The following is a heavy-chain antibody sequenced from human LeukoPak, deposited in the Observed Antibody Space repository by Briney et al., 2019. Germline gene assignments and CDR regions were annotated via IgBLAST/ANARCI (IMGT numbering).Heavy chain of an antibody. Sequence: PGGSLRLSCAASGFTFSSYWMSWVRQAPGKGLEWVANIKQDGSEKYYVDSVKGRFTISRDNAKNSLYLQMNSLRAEDTAVYYCAREGIYCSSTSCYPDYYYYYGMVVWGKGTTVTVSS. D-gene: IGHD2-2*01. V-gene: IGHV3-7*03. J-gene: IGHJ6*04. CDR2: IKQDGSEK. CDR3: AREGIYCSSTSCYPDYYYYYGMVV. CDR1: GFTFSSYW.